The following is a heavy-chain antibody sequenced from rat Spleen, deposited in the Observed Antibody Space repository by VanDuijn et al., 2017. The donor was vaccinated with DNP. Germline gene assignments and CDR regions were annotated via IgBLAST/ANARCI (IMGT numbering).Heavy chain of an antibody. CDR2: IGSDGYAP. CDR3: ATHWYSSYGAMDA. V-gene: IGHV5-25*01. Sequence: EVQLVESGGGLVQPGRSLKLSCAASGFSFSYYYMAWVRQAPTKGLEWVAYIGSDGYAPYYGDSVKGRFTISRDNAKSTLYLQMDSLRSEDTATYYCATHWYSSYGAMDAWGQGTSVTVSS. D-gene: IGHD1-2*01. CDR1: GFSFSYYY. J-gene: IGHJ4*01.